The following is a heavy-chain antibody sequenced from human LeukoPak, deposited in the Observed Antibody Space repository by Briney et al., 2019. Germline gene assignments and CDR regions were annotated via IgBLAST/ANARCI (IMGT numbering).Heavy chain of an antibody. Sequence: PGGSLRLSCAASGFTFSRYSMNWVRQAPGKGLEWVSSISSSSSYIYYADSVKGRFTISRDDAKNSLYLQMNSLRAEDTAVYYCARRYQLLDDAFDFWGQGTMVTVSS. CDR2: ISSSSSYI. V-gene: IGHV3-21*01. CDR1: GFTFSRYS. J-gene: IGHJ3*01. D-gene: IGHD2-2*01. CDR3: ARRYQLLDDAFDF.